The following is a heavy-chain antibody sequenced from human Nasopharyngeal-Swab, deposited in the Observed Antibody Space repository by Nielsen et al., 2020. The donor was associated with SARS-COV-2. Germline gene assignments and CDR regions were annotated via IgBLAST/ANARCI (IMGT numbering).Heavy chain of an antibody. J-gene: IGHJ4*02. CDR2: ISSSSSTI. CDR1: GFTFSSYS. V-gene: IGHV3-48*01. Sequence: GESLKISCAASGFTFSSYSMNWVRQAPGKGLEWVSYISSSSSTIYYADSVKGRFTISRDNAKNSLYLQMNGLRAEDTAVYYCVSGVGGYWGQRTLVTVSS. CDR3: VSGVGGY. D-gene: IGHD2-15*01.